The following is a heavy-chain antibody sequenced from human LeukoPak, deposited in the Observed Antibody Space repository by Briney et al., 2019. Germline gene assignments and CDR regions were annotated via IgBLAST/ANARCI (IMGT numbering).Heavy chain of an antibody. D-gene: IGHD2-2*01. CDR2: IYYSGST. V-gene: IGHV4-59*08. CDR3: AIQTMYQLPPSGYYFDY. J-gene: IGHJ4*02. Sequence: PSETLSLTCTVSGESISGFYWNWIRQPPGKGLEWLGYIYYSGSTYYNPSLKSRVTISVDTSKNQFSLKLSSVTAADTAVYYCAIQTMYQLPPSGYYFDYWGQGTLVTVSS. CDR1: GESISGFY.